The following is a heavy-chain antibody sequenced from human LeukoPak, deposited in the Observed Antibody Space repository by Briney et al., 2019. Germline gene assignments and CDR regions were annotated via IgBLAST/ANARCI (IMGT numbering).Heavy chain of an antibody. Sequence: GGSLRLSCAASGFTFSSYRMSWVRQAPGKGLEWVANIKQDGSEKYYVDSVKGRFTISRDNAKNSLYLQMNSLRAEDTAVYYCARLVRGYYFDYWGQGTLVTVSS. D-gene: IGHD3-10*01. CDR3: ARLVRGYYFDY. CDR1: GFTFSSYR. V-gene: IGHV3-7*03. CDR2: IKQDGSEK. J-gene: IGHJ4*02.